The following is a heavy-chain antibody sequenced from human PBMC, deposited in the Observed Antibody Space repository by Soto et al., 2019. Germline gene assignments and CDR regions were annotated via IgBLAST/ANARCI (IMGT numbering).Heavy chain of an antibody. CDR3: ASSVESSGWHDAFDI. CDR2: IYHRGST. Sequence: PSETLSLTCAVSCGSISRGAYSWSWIRQPPGKCLEWIGYIYHRGSTYYNPSLKSRVTILVDRSKNQFSLKLSSVTAADTALYYCASSVESSGWHDAFDIWGQGTLVTVSS. CDR1: CGSISRGAYS. D-gene: IGHD6-19*01. V-gene: IGHV4-30-2*01. J-gene: IGHJ3*02.